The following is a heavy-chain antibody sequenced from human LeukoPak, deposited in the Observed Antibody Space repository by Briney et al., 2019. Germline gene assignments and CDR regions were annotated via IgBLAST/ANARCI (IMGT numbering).Heavy chain of an antibody. J-gene: IGHJ6*03. CDR3: ATSGGFVLPNAITGNWYMDV. CDR1: GFTFSDYS. D-gene: IGHD2-2*01. CDR2: ITSAGGYK. V-gene: IGHV3-21*01. Sequence: GGSLRLSCGASGFTFSDYSKNWVRQAPGKGLAWVASITSAGGYKYYADSVKGRFTISRDNAQNSLFLQMNSLRAEDTAVYFCATSGGFVLPNAITGNWYMDVWGRGTSVTVSS.